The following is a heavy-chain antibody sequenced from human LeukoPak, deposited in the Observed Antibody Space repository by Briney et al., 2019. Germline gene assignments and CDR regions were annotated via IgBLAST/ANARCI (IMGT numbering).Heavy chain of an antibody. CDR3: ARDIATAGHLAFDY. D-gene: IGHD6-13*01. J-gene: IGHJ4*02. CDR2: ISSSGYYI. CDR1: GFTFSTYT. Sequence: GGSLRLSCAASGFTFSTYTMNWVRQAPGKGLEWVSSISSSGYYIYYADSVKGRFTISRDNAKNSLYLQMNSLRAVDTAVYYCARDIATAGHLAFDYWGQGILVTVSS. V-gene: IGHV3-21*01.